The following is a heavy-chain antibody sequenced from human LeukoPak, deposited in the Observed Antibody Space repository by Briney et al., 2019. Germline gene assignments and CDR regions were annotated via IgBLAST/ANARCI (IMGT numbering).Heavy chain of an antibody. CDR3: ARTPAAHTVTTTNWFDP. V-gene: IGHV3-11*01. CDR2: ISSSGSTI. J-gene: IGHJ5*02. D-gene: IGHD4-11*01. CDR1: GFTFSDYY. Sequence: PGGSLRLSCAASGFTFSDYYMSWIRQAPGKGLEWVSYISSSGSTIYYADSVKGRFTISRDNAKKSLYLQMNSLRAEDTAVYYCARTPAAHTVTTTNWFDPWGKGTLVTVSS.